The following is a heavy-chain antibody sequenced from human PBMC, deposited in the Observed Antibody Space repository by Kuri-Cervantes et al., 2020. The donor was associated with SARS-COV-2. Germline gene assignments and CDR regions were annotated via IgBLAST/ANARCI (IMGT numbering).Heavy chain of an antibody. J-gene: IGHJ3*02. V-gene: IGHV3-48*04. CDR2: ISSSSSTI. D-gene: IGHD6-19*01. CDR3: ARDRWQWLVKEGAFDI. Sequence: GESLKISCAASGFTFSSYSMNWVRQAPGKGLEWVSYISSSSSTIYYADSVKGRFTISRDNAKNSLYLQMNNLRAGDTAVYYCARDRWQWLVKEGAFDIRGQGTMVTVSS. CDR1: GFTFSSYS.